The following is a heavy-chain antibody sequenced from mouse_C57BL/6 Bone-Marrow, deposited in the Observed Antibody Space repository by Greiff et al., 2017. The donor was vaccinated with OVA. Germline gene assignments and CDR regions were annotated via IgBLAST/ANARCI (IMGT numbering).Heavy chain of an antibody. J-gene: IGHJ2*01. D-gene: IGHD4-1*01. Sequence: VQLQQPGAELVKPGASVKLSCKASGYTFTSYWMHWVKQRPGQGLEWIGMIHPNSGSTNYNEKFKSKATLTVDKSSSTAYMQLSSLTSEDSAVYYCARGKLGRGYFDYWGQGTTLTVSS. CDR3: ARGKLGRGYFDY. V-gene: IGHV1-64*01. CDR1: GYTFTSYW. CDR2: IHPNSGST.